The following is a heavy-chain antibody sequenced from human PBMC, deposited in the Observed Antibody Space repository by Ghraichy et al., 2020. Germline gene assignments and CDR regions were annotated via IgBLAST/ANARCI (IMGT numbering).Heavy chain of an antibody. J-gene: IGHJ3*02. CDR1: GGSISSYY. CDR3: ASMDIVVIPTAKWAFDI. D-gene: IGHD2-2*03. V-gene: IGHV4-59*01. Sequence: QTLSLTCIVSGGSISSYYWSWIRQPPGKGLEWIGYIYYSGSTNYNPSLKSRVTISVDTSKNQFSLKLSSVTAADTAVYYCASMDIVVIPTAKWAFDIWGQGTMVTVSS. CDR2: IYYSGST.